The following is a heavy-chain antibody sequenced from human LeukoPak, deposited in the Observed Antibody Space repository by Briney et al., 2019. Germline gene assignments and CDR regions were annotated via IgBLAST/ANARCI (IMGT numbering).Heavy chain of an antibody. D-gene: IGHD3-16*01. CDR1: GGTFSSYA. CDR3: ARDRAPYTRLGNWFDP. J-gene: IGHJ5*02. V-gene: IGHV1-69*01. CDR2: IIPIFGTA. Sequence: SVKVSCKASGGTFSSYAISWVRQAPGQGLEWMGGIIPIFGTANYAQKFQGRVTITADESTSTAYMELSSLGSEDTAVYYCARDRAPYTRLGNWFDPWGQGTLVTVSS.